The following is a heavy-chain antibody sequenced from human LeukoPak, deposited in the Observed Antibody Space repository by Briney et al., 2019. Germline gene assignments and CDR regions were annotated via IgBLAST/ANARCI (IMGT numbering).Heavy chain of an antibody. CDR3: AKTGSAWSTFDF. V-gene: IGHV3-30*18. D-gene: IGHD6-13*01. CDR2: ISYHGKTT. Sequence: PERSLRLSCAARGFTFSDYGMHWVRQAPGKGLEWVVLISYHGKTTYYADSVKGRFTISRDNSNNTLYLQMNSLRAEDTAVYYCAKTGSAWSTFDFWGQGTLVTVSS. CDR1: GFTFSDYG. J-gene: IGHJ4*02.